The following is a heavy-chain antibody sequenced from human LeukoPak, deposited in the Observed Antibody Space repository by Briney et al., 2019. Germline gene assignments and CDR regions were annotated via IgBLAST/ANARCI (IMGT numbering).Heavy chain of an antibody. CDR3: ARDENWNYIPFDY. J-gene: IGHJ4*02. D-gene: IGHD1-7*01. V-gene: IGHV3-33*08. CDR1: GFTFSSFW. Sequence: PGRSLRLSCAASGFTFSSFWMSWVRQAPGKGLEWVAVIWYDGSNKYYADSVKGRFTISRDNSKNTLYLQMNSLRAEDTAVYYCARDENWNYIPFDYWGQGTLVTVSS. CDR2: IWYDGSNK.